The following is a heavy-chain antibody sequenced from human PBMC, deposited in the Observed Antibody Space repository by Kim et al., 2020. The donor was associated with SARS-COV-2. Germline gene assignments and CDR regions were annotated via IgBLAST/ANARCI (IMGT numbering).Heavy chain of an antibody. J-gene: IGHJ4*02. CDR1: GGSISNYY. CDR2: IYYSGST. V-gene: IGHV4-59*13. CDR3: ARGSSGYFFDY. D-gene: IGHD6-19*01. Sequence: SETLSLTCTVSGGSISNYYWSWIRQPPGKGLEWIGYIYYSGSTNYNPSLKRRVTISVDTSKNQFSLKVTSVTAADTAVYYCARGSSGYFFDYWGQGTLVTVSS.